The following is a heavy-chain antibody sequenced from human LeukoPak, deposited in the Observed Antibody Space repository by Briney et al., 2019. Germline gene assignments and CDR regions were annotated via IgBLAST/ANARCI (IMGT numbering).Heavy chain of an antibody. CDR2: IYYSGST. CDR3: ARGATSYYYDSSGYYSGRLFDY. Sequence: SETLSLTCTVSGGSISSSSYYWGWIRQPPGKGLEWIGSIYYSGSTYYNPSLKSRVTISVDTSKNQFSLKLSSVTAADTAVYYCARGATSYYYDSSGYYSGRLFDYWGQGTLVTVSS. V-gene: IGHV4-39*07. J-gene: IGHJ4*02. D-gene: IGHD3-22*01. CDR1: GGSISSSSYY.